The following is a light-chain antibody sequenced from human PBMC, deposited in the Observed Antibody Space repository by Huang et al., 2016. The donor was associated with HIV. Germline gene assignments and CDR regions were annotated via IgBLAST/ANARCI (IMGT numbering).Light chain of an antibody. Sequence: DIVMTQSPDSLALSLGERDTINCKSSQSILYSTNNKNYLEWYQQKPGQPPKLLIYWASTRESVVPDRFSGSGSGTDFTLTISSLQAEDVAVYCCQQYYNTPPTFGRGTKVEVK. V-gene: IGKV4-1*01. CDR3: QQYYNTPPT. J-gene: IGKJ1*01. CDR1: QSILYSTNNKNY. CDR2: WAS.